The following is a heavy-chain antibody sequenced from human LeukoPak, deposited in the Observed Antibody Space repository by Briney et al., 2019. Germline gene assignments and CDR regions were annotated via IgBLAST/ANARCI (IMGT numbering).Heavy chain of an antibody. Sequence: GGSLRLSCAASGFTFSSYGMHWVRQAPGKGLEWVAVIWYDGSNKYYADSVKGRFTISRDNSKNTLYLQMNGLRAEDTAVYYCAKGNSGSLRYFDWLFRYWGQGTLVTVSS. V-gene: IGHV3-33*06. CDR2: IWYDGSNK. CDR1: GFTFSSYG. D-gene: IGHD3-9*01. CDR3: AKGNSGSLRYFDWLFRY. J-gene: IGHJ4*02.